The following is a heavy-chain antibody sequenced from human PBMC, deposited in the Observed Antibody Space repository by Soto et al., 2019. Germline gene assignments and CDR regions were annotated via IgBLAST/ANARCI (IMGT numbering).Heavy chain of an antibody. CDR3: ARAPLSTTTNTARHFDS. CDR2: IYYSGDT. J-gene: IGHJ4*02. CDR1: RGSISIGGYY. V-gene: IGHV4-31*03. Sequence: SETLCLTCTFSRGSISIGGYYWGWIRQPPGKGLEWIGYIYYSGDTYYNPSLKSRLAISADTSKNQVSLRLTSVTAADTAVYYCARAPLSTTTNTARHFDSWGQGTMVTVSS. D-gene: IGHD4-4*01.